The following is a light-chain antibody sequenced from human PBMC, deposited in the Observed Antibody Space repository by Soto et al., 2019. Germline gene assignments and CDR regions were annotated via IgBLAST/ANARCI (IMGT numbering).Light chain of an antibody. J-gene: IGKJ1*01. CDR2: DAT. CDR1: LSVSSY. Sequence: IVLTQSPATLSLSPGERATLSYRASLSVSSYLACYQQKPCQAPRLLIYDATNRSTGIPARFSCSGSGTDFTLTISSLEPEEFAVYYCQQRSNWPWTFGQGNKVEIK. V-gene: IGKV3-11*01. CDR3: QQRSNWPWT.